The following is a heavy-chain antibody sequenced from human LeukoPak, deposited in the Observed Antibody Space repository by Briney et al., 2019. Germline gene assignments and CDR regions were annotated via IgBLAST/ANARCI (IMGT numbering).Heavy chain of an antibody. CDR1: GYTFTSYY. V-gene: IGHV1-46*01. J-gene: IGHJ5*02. CDR3: ARELTRITIFGVVMGGRNWFDP. D-gene: IGHD3-3*01. CDR2: INPSGGST. Sequence: ASVKVSCKASGYTFTSYYMHWVRQAPGQGLEWMGIINPSGGSTSYAQKFQGRVTMTRDMSTSTVYMELSSLRSEDTAVYYCARELTRITIFGVVMGGRNWFDPWGQGTLVTVSS.